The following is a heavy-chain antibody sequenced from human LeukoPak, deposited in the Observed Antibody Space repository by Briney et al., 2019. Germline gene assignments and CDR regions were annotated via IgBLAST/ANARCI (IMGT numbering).Heavy chain of an antibody. V-gene: IGHV4-59*01. D-gene: IGHD1-1*01. CDR2: LYNSGTT. J-gene: IGHJ4*02. Sequence: SETLSLTCTVSGGSINTYYWSWIRQPPAKGLEWIGYLYNSGTTNYNPSLKSRVSISGDTSKNQFSLKLNSMTAADTAVYYCATRGVKTTRFDYWGQGILVTVSS. CDR3: ATRGVKTTRFDY. CDR1: GGSINTYY.